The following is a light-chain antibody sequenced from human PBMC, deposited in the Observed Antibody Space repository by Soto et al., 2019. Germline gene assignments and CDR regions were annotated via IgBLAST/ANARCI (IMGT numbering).Light chain of an antibody. Sequence: ETVLTQSPATLSLSPGERATLSCRASQSVSSSLAWYQQKPGQAPRLLIYDASNRATGIPARFSGSGSGTDFTLTISSLEPEEFAVYYCQQRSYWPRTFGQGTKLEIK. CDR2: DAS. CDR1: QSVSSS. V-gene: IGKV3-11*01. CDR3: QQRSYWPRT. J-gene: IGKJ2*01.